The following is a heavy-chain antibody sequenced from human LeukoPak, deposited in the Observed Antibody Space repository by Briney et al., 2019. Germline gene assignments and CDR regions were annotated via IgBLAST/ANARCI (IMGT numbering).Heavy chain of an antibody. J-gene: IGHJ4*02. V-gene: IGHV3-23*01. CDR2: ISGSGGST. D-gene: IGHD6-13*01. Sequence: GGSLRLSCAASGFTFSSYAMSWVRQAPGKGLEWVSAISGSGGSTYYADSVKGRFTISRDNSKNTLYLQMNSLRAEDTAVYYCARPERYSSSWAYFDYWGQGTLVTVSS. CDR1: GFTFSSYA. CDR3: ARPERYSSSWAYFDY.